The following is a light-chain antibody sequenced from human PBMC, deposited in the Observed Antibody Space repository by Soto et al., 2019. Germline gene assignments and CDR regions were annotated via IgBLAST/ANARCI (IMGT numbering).Light chain of an antibody. J-gene: IGKJ2*01. CDR2: GAS. V-gene: IGKV3-15*01. Sequence: EIVMTQSPATLSVSPGERATPSCRASQSVSSNLAWYQQKPGQAPRLLIYGASTRATGIPARFSGSRSGTEFTLTISSLQSEDFAVYYCQQYNNWPYTFGQGTKREIK. CDR1: QSVSSN. CDR3: QQYNNWPYT.